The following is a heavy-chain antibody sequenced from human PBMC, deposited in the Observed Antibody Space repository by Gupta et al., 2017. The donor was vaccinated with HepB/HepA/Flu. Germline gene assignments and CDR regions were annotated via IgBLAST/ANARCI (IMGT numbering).Heavy chain of an antibody. J-gene: IGHJ4*02. Sequence: YAMAWVRQAPGKGLEWVSTISGSGDSTYFADSVEGRFTISRDNSKDTLYLQMSSLRAEDTAVYYCAKGGRSSIAPPGDYWVQGTLVTVSS. CDR3: AKGGRSSIAPPGDY. CDR1: YA. D-gene: IGHD6-6*01. CDR2: ISGSGDST. V-gene: IGHV3-23*01.